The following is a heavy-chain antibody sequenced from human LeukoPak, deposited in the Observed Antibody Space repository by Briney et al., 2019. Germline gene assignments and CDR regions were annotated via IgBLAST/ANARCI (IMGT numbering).Heavy chain of an antibody. CDR3: ARYSYCGGDCSGPFDP. CDR1: GFNVISSY. V-gene: IGHV3-66*01. D-gene: IGHD2-21*02. CDR2: VYAGGST. Sequence: GGSLRLSCAASGFNVISSYMSWVRQAPGKGLEWVSVVYAGGSTYYADSVKGRFTISRDNSKNTLYLQLDSLRAEDAAVYYCARYSYCGGDCSGPFDPWGQGTLVTVSS. J-gene: IGHJ5*02.